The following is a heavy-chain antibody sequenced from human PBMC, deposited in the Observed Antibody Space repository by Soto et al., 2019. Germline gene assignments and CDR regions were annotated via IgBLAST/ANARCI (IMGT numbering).Heavy chain of an antibody. V-gene: IGHV5-51*01. Sequence: GESLKISCTVSGYRFTTYWIGWVRQMPGKGLEWMGIIYPGDSDARYSPSFQGLVTISADKSIFTAYLKLSSVTAADTAVYYCARVGVEDYYDSSGYYSYYYFDYWGQGTLVTVSS. CDR1: GYRFTTYW. CDR3: ARVGVEDYYDSSGYYSYYYFDY. CDR2: IYPGDSDA. D-gene: IGHD3-22*01. J-gene: IGHJ4*02.